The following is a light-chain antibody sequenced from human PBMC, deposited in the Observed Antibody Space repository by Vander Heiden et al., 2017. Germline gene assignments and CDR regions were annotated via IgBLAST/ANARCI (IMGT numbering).Light chain of an antibody. CDR3: QQSYIIPFT. V-gene: IGKV1-39*01. CDR1: QCVTSF. Sequence: DVQMTQSPSSQSAAVGDRVTITCRASQCVTSFLNRYQHRSGQAPKLLIYAASSLHTGVPSRFSGRGSGTDFSLTIRSLQTEDFATYYCQQSYIIPFTFGTGTKVDMK. CDR2: AAS. J-gene: IGKJ3*01.